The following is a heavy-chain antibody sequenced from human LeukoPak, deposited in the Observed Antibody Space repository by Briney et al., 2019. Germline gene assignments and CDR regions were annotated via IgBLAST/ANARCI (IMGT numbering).Heavy chain of an antibody. CDR3: ATVFKGSSLQDY. D-gene: IGHD1-26*01. Sequence: QPGGSLRLSCAASGFSITNNWMYWVRQAPGRGLVWVSRIKNDERTAVYADSVKGRSTISRDNARNTLFLQMNSLRAEDTAVYYCATVFKGSSLQDYWGQGTLVTVSS. V-gene: IGHV3-74*01. CDR1: GFSITNNW. CDR2: IKNDERTA. J-gene: IGHJ4*02.